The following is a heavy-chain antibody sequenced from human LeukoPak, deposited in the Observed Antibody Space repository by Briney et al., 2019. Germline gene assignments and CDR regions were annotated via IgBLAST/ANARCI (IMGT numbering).Heavy chain of an antibody. CDR1: GFTFSSYS. Sequence: GESLKISCAASGFTFSSYSMNWVRQAPGKGLEWVSYISSSSGTIYYADSVKGRFTISRDNAKNSLYLQMNSLRDDDTAVYYCARERFGDFDYGGQGTPVTVSS. V-gene: IGHV3-48*02. CDR2: ISSSSGTI. J-gene: IGHJ4*02. CDR3: ARERFGDFDY. D-gene: IGHD3-10*01.